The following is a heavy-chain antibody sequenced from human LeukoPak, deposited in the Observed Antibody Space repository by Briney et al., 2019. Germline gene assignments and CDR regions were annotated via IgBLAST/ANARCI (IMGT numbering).Heavy chain of an antibody. D-gene: IGHD5-18*01. J-gene: IGHJ4*02. CDR3: ARDYSSGWHYFDN. V-gene: IGHV3-7*01. CDR1: GFTFSSYW. Sequence: GGSLRLSCAASGFTFSSYWMNWVRQAPGKGLEWVANIKQDGSEKYYVDSVKGRFTISRDNAKNSLYLQMNSLRAEDTAVYYCARDYSSGWHYFDNWGQGTLVTVSS. CDR2: IKQDGSEK.